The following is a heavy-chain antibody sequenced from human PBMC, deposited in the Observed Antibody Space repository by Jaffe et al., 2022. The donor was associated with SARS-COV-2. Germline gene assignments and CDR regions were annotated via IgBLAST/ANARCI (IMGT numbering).Heavy chain of an antibody. CDR3: TRGGCSGGTCTIYRHGMGV. J-gene: IGHJ6*02. CDR1: GFTFRNYE. CDR2: ISSTGSMI. V-gene: IGHV3-48*03. Sequence: EVQLVESGGGLLQPGGSLRLSCTASGFTFRNYEMHWVRQAPGKGLEWISYISSTGSMIKYADSVKGRFTISRDNAKNSLYLQLNSLRAEDTAVYYCTRGGCSGGTCTIYRHGMGVWGQGTTVTVSS. D-gene: IGHD2-15*01.